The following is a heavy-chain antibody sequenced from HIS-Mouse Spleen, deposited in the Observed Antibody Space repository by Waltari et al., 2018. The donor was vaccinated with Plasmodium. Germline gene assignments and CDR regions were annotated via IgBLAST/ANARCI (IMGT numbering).Heavy chain of an antibody. CDR2: INPNSGGT. Sequence: QVQLVQSVAEVKKPGASVKVSCKASGYTFTGYYMHWVRQAPGHGLEWRGWINPNSGGTNYAQQFQGRATMTRDTSISTAYMELSRLRSDDTAVYYCARVLGYKAAAGTFVEYFQHWGQGTLVTVSS. J-gene: IGHJ1*01. CDR1: GYTFTGYY. D-gene: IGHD6-13*01. CDR3: ARVLGYKAAAGTFVEYFQH. V-gene: IGHV1-2*02.